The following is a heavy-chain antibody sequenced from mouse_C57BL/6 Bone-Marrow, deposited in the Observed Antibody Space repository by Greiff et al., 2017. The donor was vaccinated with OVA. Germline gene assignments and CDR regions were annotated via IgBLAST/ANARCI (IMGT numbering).Heavy chain of an antibody. J-gene: IGHJ1*03. CDR3: ARNRVTTVVDWYFDV. V-gene: IGHV1-52*01. CDR2: IDPSDSET. D-gene: IGHD1-1*01. Sequence: VQLQQPGAELVRPGSSVKLSCKASGYTFTSYWMHWVKQRPIQGLEWIGNIDPSDSETNYNQKFKDKATLTVDKSSSTAYMQLSSLTSEDSAVYYCARNRVTTVVDWYFDVWGTGTTVTVSS. CDR1: GYTFTSYW.